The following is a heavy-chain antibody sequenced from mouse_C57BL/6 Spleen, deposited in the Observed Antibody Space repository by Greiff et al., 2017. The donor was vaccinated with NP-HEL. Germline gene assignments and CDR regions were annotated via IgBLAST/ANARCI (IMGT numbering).Heavy chain of an antibody. CDR3: ARGITTVVAHFDY. CDR2: IYPGSGNT. CDR1: GYTFTDYY. V-gene: IGHV1-76*01. J-gene: IGHJ2*01. Sequence: QVQLQQSGAELVRPGASVKLSCKASGYTFTDYYINWVKQRPGQGLEWIARIYPGSGNTYYNEKFKGKATLTAEKSSSTAYMQLSSLTSEDSAVYFCARGITTVVAHFDYWGQGTTLTVS. D-gene: IGHD1-1*01.